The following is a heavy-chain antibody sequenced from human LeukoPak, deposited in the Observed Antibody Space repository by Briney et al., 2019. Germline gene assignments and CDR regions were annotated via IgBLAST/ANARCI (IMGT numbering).Heavy chain of an antibody. CDR2: ISYDGSNK. D-gene: IGHD3-10*01. V-gene: IGHV3-30*04. CDR3: ARDRGWSQTYGSGTYGLDY. CDR1: GFTFSNYA. Sequence: GGSLGLSCAASGFTFSNYAMYWVRQTPGKGLQWVALISYDGSNKYSADSVKGRFTISRDNSRNTLYLQMNSLRAEDTAVYYCARDRGWSQTYGSGTYGLDYWGQGTLVTVSS. J-gene: IGHJ4*02.